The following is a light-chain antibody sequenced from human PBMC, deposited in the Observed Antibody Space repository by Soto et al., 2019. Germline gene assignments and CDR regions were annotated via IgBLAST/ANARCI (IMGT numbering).Light chain of an antibody. Sequence: QSALTQPASVSGSPGQSITISCTGTSSDVGGYDYVFWYQHHPGKAPKLMIYDVSNRPSGVSNRFSGSKSGNTASLTISGLQAEDEADYYCSSYTSSSLYVFGTGTKVTVL. J-gene: IGLJ1*01. V-gene: IGLV2-14*03. CDR1: SSDVGGYDY. CDR2: DVS. CDR3: SSYTSSSLYV.